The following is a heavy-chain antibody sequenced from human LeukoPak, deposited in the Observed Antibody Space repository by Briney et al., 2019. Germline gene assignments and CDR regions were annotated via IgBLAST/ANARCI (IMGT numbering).Heavy chain of an antibody. CDR3: ARDRGTVTTSYFDY. Sequence: ASVKVSCKASGGTFSSYAISRVRQAPGQGLEWMGRIIPILGIANYAQKFQGRVTITADKSTSTAYMELSSLRSEDTAVYYCARDRGTVTTSYFDYWGQGTLVTVSS. CDR2: IIPILGIA. J-gene: IGHJ4*02. V-gene: IGHV1-69*04. CDR1: GGTFSSYA. D-gene: IGHD4-17*01.